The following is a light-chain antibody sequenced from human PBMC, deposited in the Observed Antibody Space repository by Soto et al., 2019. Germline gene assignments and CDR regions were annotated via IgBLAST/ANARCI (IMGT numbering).Light chain of an antibody. CDR2: ANI. J-gene: IGLJ3*02. CDR3: QSYDSSPSGPRV. CDR1: NSNIGAGYD. V-gene: IGLV1-40*01. Sequence: HSVLTQPPSVSGAPGQRVSISCTGSNSNIGAGYDVNWYQQLPGTAPKLLIYANIDRPSGVPDRFSGSKSGASAFLVITGLQAHDEAPYYCQSYDSSPSGPRVFGAGTQVTVL.